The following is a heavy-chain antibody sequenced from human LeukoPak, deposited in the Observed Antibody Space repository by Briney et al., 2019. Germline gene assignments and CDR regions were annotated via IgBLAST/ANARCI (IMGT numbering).Heavy chain of an antibody. CDR3: ARDMGSGRYFVLDY. CDR1: GYAFTSYD. CDR2: MNPNSGNT. D-gene: IGHD6-19*01. V-gene: IGHV1-8*03. J-gene: IGHJ4*02. Sequence: ASVKVSCKASGYAFTSYDINWVRQATGQGLEWMGWMNPNSGNTGYAQKFQGRVTITRNTSISTAYMELSSLRSEDTAVYYCARDMGSGRYFVLDYWGQGTLVTVSS.